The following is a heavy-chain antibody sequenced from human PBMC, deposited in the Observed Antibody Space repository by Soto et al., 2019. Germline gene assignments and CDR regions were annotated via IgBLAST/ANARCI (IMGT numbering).Heavy chain of an antibody. V-gene: IGHV4-31*03. Sequence: PSETLSLTCTVSGGSISSSSYYWSWIRQHPGKGLEWIGYIYYSGSTYYNPSLKSRVTISVDTSKNQFSLKLSSVTAADTAVYYCASVGIVVDEYYFDYWGQGTLVTVSS. CDR1: GGSISSSSYY. J-gene: IGHJ4*02. CDR2: IYYSGST. CDR3: ASVGIVVDEYYFDY. D-gene: IGHD3-22*01.